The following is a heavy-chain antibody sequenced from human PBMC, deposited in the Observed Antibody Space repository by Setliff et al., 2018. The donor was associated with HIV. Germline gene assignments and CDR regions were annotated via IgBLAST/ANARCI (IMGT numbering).Heavy chain of an antibody. V-gene: IGHV4-39*07. CDR2: IYYSGNT. J-gene: IGHJ4*02. Sequence: SETLSLTCTVSGGSISSSSYYWGWIRQPPGKGLEWIGYIYYSGNTYYNPSLKSRVTISVDTSKNQFSLKLNSVTAADTAVYYCARGGLGVVGAIDYWSQGTLVTVSS. D-gene: IGHD2-15*01. CDR1: GGSISSSSYY. CDR3: ARGGLGVVGAIDY.